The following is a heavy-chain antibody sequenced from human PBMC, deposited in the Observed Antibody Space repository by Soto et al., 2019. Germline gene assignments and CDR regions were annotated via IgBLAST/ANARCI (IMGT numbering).Heavy chain of an antibody. Sequence: QVQLQQWGAGLLKPSEILSLTCAVYGGSFSGYYWSWIRQPPGKGLEWIGEINHSGSTNYNPSLKSRVTISVDTSKNQFSLKLSSVTAADTAVYYCARAEVITTLIVGWFDPWGQGTLVTVSS. CDR1: GGSFSGYY. J-gene: IGHJ5*02. CDR2: INHSGST. D-gene: IGHD3-22*01. V-gene: IGHV4-34*01. CDR3: ARAEVITTLIVGWFDP.